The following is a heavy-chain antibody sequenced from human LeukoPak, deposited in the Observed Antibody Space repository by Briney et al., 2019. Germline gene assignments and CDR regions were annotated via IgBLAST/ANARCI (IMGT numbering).Heavy chain of an antibody. CDR2: ISYDGSNK. CDR1: GFTFSSYA. J-gene: IGHJ5*02. Sequence: PGESLRLSCAASGFTFSSYAMHWVRQAPGKGLEWVAVISYDGSNKYYADSVKGRFTISRDNSKNTLYLQMNSLRAEDTAVYYCARDSMAVVVAATGNNWFDPWGQGTLVTVSS. CDR3: ARDSMAVVVAATGNNWFDP. V-gene: IGHV3-30-3*01. D-gene: IGHD2-15*01.